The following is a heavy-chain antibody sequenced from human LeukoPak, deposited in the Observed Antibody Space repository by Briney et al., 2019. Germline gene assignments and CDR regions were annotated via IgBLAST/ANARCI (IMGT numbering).Heavy chain of an antibody. V-gene: IGHV3-11*01. D-gene: IGHD5/OR15-5a*01. J-gene: IGHJ4*02. Sequence: GGSLRLSCAASGFTFSDYYMSWIRQAPGKGLEWVSYISSSGSTIYYADSVKGRFTISRDNAKNSLYLQMSSLRAEETAVYYCARSTILGRISGYWGQGTLVTVSS. CDR1: GFTFSDYY. CDR2: ISSSGSTI. CDR3: ARSTILGRISGY.